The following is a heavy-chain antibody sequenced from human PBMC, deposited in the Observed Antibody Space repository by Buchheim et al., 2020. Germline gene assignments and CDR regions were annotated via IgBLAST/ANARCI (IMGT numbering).Heavy chain of an antibody. J-gene: IGHJ4*02. CDR2: ISSSSSTI. D-gene: IGHD4-11*01. CDR1: GFTFSSYS. CDR3: ARDLISNPRPYYFDY. V-gene: IGHV3-48*02. Sequence: EVQLVESGGGLVQPGGSLRLSCAASGFTFSSYSMNWVRQAPGKGLEWVSYISSSSSTIYYADSVKGRFTITRDNAKNSMYLQMNSLRDEDTAVYYCARDLISNPRPYYFDYWGQGTL.